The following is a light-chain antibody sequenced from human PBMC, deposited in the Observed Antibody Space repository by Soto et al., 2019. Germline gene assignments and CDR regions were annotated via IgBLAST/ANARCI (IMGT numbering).Light chain of an antibody. J-gene: IGKJ1*01. CDR3: QQYKNWPPWT. CDR1: QSVSDN. V-gene: IGKV3-15*01. Sequence: EIVMTQSPAALSVSPGERATLSCRASQSVSDNLAWYQQKPGQAPRLLIFSTSTRATGIPARFSGSGSGTEFTLTISSLQSEDFAVYYCQQYKNWPPWTFGQGTKVEIK. CDR2: STS.